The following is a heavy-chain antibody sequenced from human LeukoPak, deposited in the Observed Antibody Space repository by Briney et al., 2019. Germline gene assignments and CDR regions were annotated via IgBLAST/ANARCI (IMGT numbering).Heavy chain of an antibody. CDR1: GGSFSGYY. CDR2: INHSGST. D-gene: IGHD2-2*01. V-gene: IGHV4-34*01. Sequence: SETLSLTCAVYGGSFSGYYWSWIRQPPGKGLEWIGEINHSGSTNYNPSLKSRVTISVDTSKNQFSLKLSSVTAADTAVYYCARDYCSGTSCRHGAFDIWGQGTMVTVSS. J-gene: IGHJ3*02. CDR3: ARDYCSGTSCRHGAFDI.